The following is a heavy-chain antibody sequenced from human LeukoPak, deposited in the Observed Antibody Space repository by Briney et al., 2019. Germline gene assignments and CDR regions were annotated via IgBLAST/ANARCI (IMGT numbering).Heavy chain of an antibody. CDR2: IYYSGSS. J-gene: IGHJ3*02. CDR1: GGSISDSY. D-gene: IGHD4-17*01. Sequence: SETLSLTCTVSGGSISDSYWSWIRQPPGKGLEWIGSIYYSGSSNYNPSLKSRVTISVDTSKNQFSLKLSSVTAADTAVYYCARVLGDYEGNDAFDIWGQGTMVTVSS. V-gene: IGHV4-59*12. CDR3: ARVLGDYEGNDAFDI.